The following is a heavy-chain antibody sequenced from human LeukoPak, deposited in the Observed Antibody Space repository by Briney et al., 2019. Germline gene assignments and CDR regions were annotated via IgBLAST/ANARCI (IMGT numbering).Heavy chain of an antibody. D-gene: IGHD3-9*01. Sequence: TSSETLSLTCTVSGGSISSYYWSWIRQPPGKGLEWIRFIYDSGSTNYNPSLKSRVTISVDTSKNQFSLKLRSVTAADTAVYYCARDSVDILTGSPGVWYFDYWGQGTLVTVSS. J-gene: IGHJ4*02. V-gene: IGHV4-59*01. CDR3: ARDSVDILTGSPGVWYFDY. CDR2: IYDSGST. CDR1: GGSISSYY.